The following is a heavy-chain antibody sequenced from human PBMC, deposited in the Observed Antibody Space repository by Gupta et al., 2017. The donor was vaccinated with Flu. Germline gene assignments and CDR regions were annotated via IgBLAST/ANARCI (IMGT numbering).Heavy chain of an antibody. CDR2: IYSSGST. CDR1: GGSISGYF. D-gene: IGHD3-10*01. V-gene: IGHV4-4*07. J-gene: IGHJ4*02. Sequence: QVQLQESGPGLVKPSETLSLPCPASGGSISGYFWTWIRQPAGKGREWIGQIYSSGSTNYNPSLESRVTMSVDTSSNQFSLKLSSVTAADTAGYYCARDFGVGRTYLDFWGQGTLVAGSP. CDR3: ARDFGVGRTYLDF.